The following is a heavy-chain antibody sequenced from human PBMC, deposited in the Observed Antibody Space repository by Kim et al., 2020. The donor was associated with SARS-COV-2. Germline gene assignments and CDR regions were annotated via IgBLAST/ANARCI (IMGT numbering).Heavy chain of an antibody. Sequence: GESLKISCKGSGYSFTSYWISWVRQMPGKGLEWMGRIDPSDSYTNYSPSFQGHVTISADKSISTAYLQWRSLKASDTGMYYCARLSNPTMIVVVNGNSPFDYGGQGTMVTVSS. CDR1: GYSFTSYW. J-gene: IGHJ4*02. CDR2: IDPSDSYT. D-gene: IGHD3-22*01. CDR3: ARLSNPTMIVVVNGNSPFDY. V-gene: IGHV5-10-1*01.